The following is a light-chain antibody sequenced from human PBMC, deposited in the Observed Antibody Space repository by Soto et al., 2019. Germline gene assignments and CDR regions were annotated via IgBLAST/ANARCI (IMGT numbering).Light chain of an antibody. Sequence: EIVLTQSPGTLSLSPGERATLSCRASPSVSSNYLAWYQQKPGQAPRLLIYGASTRATGIPDRFSCSGSGTDFTLTISRLEPEDFALYSCQQYHISPRTFGQGTKLEIK. J-gene: IGKJ2*01. CDR3: QQYHISPRT. CDR1: PSVSSNY. V-gene: IGKV3-20*01. CDR2: GAS.